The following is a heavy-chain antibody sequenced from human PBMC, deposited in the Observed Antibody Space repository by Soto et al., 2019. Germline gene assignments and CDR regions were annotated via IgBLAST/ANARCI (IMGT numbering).Heavy chain of an antibody. V-gene: IGHV3-13*01. D-gene: IGHD6-13*01. CDR1: GFTFSSYD. CDR2: IGSGGDT. Sequence: GGSLRLSCAASGFTFSSYDMHWVRQATGKGLEWVSTIGSGGDTYYPDSVKGRFTISRENSKNTLYLQMNSLRAEDTAVYYCAKGGSSWSEYYYYGMDVWGQGTTVTVSS. CDR3: AKGGSSWSEYYYYGMDV. J-gene: IGHJ6*02.